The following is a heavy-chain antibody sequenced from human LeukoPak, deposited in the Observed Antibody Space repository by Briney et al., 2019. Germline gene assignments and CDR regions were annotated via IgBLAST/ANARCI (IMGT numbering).Heavy chain of an antibody. Sequence: KPSETLSLTCTVSGGSITNYYWSWIRQPPGKGLEWIGYIYHSGSTYYNPSLKSRVTISVDRSKNQFSLKLSSVTAADTAVYYCAREYSSSRWFDPWGQGTLVTVSS. CDR3: AREYSSSRWFDP. CDR1: GGSITNYY. V-gene: IGHV4-59*12. D-gene: IGHD6-6*01. J-gene: IGHJ5*02. CDR2: IYHSGST.